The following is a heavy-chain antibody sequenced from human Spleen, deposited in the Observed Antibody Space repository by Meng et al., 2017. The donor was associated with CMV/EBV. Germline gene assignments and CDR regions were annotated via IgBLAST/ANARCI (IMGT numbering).Heavy chain of an antibody. CDR1: GFTFSSYA. Sequence: GESLKISCAASGFTFSSYARSWVRQAPGKVQEWVSAISGSGGRTYYADSVKGRFNISRDNSKNTLYLQMNSLRAEDTAVYYCAGIMGYCRSTSCPWTFGYWGQGRLVTVSS. V-gene: IGHV3-23*01. CDR3: AGIMGYCRSTSCPWTFGY. D-gene: IGHD2-2*01. CDR2: ISGSGGRT. J-gene: IGHJ4*02.